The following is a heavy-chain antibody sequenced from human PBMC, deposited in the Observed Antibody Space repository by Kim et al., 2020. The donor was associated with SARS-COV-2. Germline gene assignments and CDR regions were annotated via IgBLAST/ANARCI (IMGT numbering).Heavy chain of an antibody. Sequence: YADSVKGRFTISRDNSKNTLYLQMNSLRAEDTAVYYCAKEGIWFGDQKEYWGQGTLVTVSS. J-gene: IGHJ4*02. D-gene: IGHD3-10*01. CDR3: AKEGIWFGDQKEY. V-gene: IGHV3-23*01.